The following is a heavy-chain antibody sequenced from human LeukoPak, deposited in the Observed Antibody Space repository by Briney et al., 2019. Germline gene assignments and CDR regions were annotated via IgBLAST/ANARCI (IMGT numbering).Heavy chain of an antibody. D-gene: IGHD3-10*01. CDR1: GGSFSGYY. CDR2: INHSGST. J-gene: IGHJ4*02. V-gene: IGHV4-34*01. CDR3: ARARVWFGAKNFDY. Sequence: KPSETLSLTCAVYGGSFSGYYWSWLRQPPGKGLEWIGEINHSGSTNYNPSLKSRVTISVDTSKNQFSLKLSSVTAADTAVYYCARARVWFGAKNFDYWGQGTLVTVSS.